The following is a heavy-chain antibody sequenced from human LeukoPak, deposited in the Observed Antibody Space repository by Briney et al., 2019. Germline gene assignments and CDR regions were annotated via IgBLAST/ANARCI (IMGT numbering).Heavy chain of an antibody. J-gene: IGHJ1*01. V-gene: IGHV4-39*01. CDR1: DGSISISSYY. CDR3: ARSDFYAFDN. Sequence: SETLSLTCIVSDGSISISSYYWGWIRQPPGKGLEWIGTIYYSGSTYYNPSLRSRLTISADTSKNQFSLKLTSVTAADTAVYYCARSDFYAFDNSGQGTLVTVSS. D-gene: IGHD2/OR15-2a*01. CDR2: IYYSGST.